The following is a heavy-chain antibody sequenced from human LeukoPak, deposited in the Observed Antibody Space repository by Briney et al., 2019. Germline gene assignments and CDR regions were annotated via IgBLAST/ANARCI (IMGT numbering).Heavy chain of an antibody. V-gene: IGHV3-66*01. CDR2: IYSGGST. J-gene: IGHJ4*02. CDR3: AKEQGVGATDY. CDR1: EFSVGRNY. D-gene: IGHD1-26*01. Sequence: GGSLRLSCAASEFSVGRNYMTWVRQAPGKGLEWVSLIYSGGSTYYADSVKGRFTISRDNSKNTLYLQMNSLRAEDTAVYYCAKEQGVGATDYWGQGTLVTVSS.